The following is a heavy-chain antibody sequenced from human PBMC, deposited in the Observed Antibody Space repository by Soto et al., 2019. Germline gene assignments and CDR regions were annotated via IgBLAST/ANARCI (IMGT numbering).Heavy chain of an antibody. Sequence: PGGSLRLSCAASGFTFSSYAMHWVRQAPGKGLEWVAVISYDGSNKYYADSVKGRFTISIDNSKNTLYLQMNSLRAEDTAVYYCARDLSSSWYAPYYYYGMDVWGQGTTVTVSS. CDR3: ARDLSSSWYAPYYYYGMDV. D-gene: IGHD6-13*01. CDR2: ISYDGSNK. CDR1: GFTFSSYA. V-gene: IGHV3-30-3*01. J-gene: IGHJ6*02.